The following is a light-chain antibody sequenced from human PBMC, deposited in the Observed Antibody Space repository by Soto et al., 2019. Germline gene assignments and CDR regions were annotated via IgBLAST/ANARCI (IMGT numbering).Light chain of an antibody. J-gene: IGKJ1*01. CDR2: GAS. CDR1: QSVSSN. V-gene: IGKV3-15*01. Sequence: EIVMTQSPATLSVSPGERATLSCRASQSVSSNLVWYQQKPGQAPRLHMYGASTRATGIPARFSGSGSGTEFTLTISSLQSEDFAVYYCQQYDNWPPTWTFGQGTKVEIK. CDR3: QQYDNWPPTWT.